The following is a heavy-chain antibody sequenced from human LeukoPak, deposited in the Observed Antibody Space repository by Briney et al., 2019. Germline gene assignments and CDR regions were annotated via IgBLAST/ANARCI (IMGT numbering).Heavy chain of an antibody. CDR1: GGSISSYY. D-gene: IGHD6-19*01. V-gene: IGHV4-59*12. J-gene: IGHJ4*02. CDR2: IYYSGST. Sequence: SETLSLTCTVSGGSISSYYWNWIRQPPGKGLEWIGYIYYSGSTYYNPSLKSRVTISVDTSKNQFSLKLSSVTAADTAVYYCARSSGWPSTVGYWGQGTLVTVSS. CDR3: ARSSGWPSTVGY.